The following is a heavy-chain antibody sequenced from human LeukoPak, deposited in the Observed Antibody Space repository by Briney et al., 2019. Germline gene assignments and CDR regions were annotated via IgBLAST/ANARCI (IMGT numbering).Heavy chain of an antibody. CDR3: VKFYGSEPDGVDI. D-gene: IGHD3-10*01. Sequence: GGSLRLSCAASGFTFSSYTMNWVRQAPGKGLEWVSVITGSGGTTYYADSVQGRFTISRDNSKNTLFLQMNSLRAEDTAVYYCVKFYGSEPDGVDIWGQGTMVTVSS. V-gene: IGHV3-23*01. CDR1: GFTFSSYT. CDR2: ITGSGGTT. J-gene: IGHJ3*02.